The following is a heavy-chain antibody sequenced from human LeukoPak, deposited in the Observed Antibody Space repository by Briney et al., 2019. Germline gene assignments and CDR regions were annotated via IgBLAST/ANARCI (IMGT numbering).Heavy chain of an antibody. CDR3: ARLNGTYYSYHIDV. CDR1: GGTFSGFA. CDR2: IIPTFGSA. V-gene: IGHV1-69*06. D-gene: IGHD1-26*01. Sequence: GASVKVSCKASGGTFSGFAVTWVRQAPGQGLEWMGGIIPTFGSANYAQKFQGRVTITADTSTSTVYMEVRGLTSGDTAVYYCARLNGTYYSYHIDVWGKGTTVTVSS. J-gene: IGHJ6*03.